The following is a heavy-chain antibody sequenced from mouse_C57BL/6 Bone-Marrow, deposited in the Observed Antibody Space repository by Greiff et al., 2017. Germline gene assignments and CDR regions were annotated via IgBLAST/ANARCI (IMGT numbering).Heavy chain of an antibody. D-gene: IGHD1-1*01. CDR1: GFTFSSYA. CDR2: ISSGGDYI. J-gene: IGHJ2*01. CDR3: TRGLLFITTVVADY. V-gene: IGHV5-9-1*02. Sequence: EVKLVESGEGLVKPGGSLKLSCAASGFTFSSYAMSWVRQTPEKRLEWVAYISSGGDYIYYADTVKGRFTISRDNARNTLYLQMSSLKSEDTAMYYCTRGLLFITTVVADYWGQGTTLTVSS.